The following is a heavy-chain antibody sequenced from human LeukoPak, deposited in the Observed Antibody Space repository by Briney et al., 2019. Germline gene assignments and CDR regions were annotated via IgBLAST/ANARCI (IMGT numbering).Heavy chain of an antibody. CDR2: MYYSGST. J-gene: IGHJ6*02. V-gene: IGHV4-59*08. D-gene: IGHD4-17*01. Sequence: SETLSLTCTVSGASISGYYRNWIRQPPGKGLEWIGYMYYSGSTNYNPSFKSRVTMSGDTSKNELSLKLSSVTAADTAVYYCARMNGDYGFRNYFYYGLDVWGQGTTVTVSS. CDR1: GASISGYY. CDR3: ARMNGDYGFRNYFYYGLDV.